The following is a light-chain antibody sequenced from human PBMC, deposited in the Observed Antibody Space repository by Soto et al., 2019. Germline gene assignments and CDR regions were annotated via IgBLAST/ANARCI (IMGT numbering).Light chain of an antibody. CDR2: TSG. V-gene: IGKV1-39*01. Sequence: TQSPGTLSASVGDRVTITCRASQRITTYLHWYQQNPGEAPKLLISTSGTLQRGVPSRFTGSGSGTDFTLTITGLQPADFATYFCQQTYNNPYTFGQGTKLEIK. CDR1: QRITTY. J-gene: IGKJ2*01. CDR3: QQTYNNPYT.